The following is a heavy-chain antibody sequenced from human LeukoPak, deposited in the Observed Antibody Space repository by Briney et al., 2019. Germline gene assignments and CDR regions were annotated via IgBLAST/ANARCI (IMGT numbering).Heavy chain of an antibody. J-gene: IGHJ4*02. Sequence: SVNVCCKASGYTFTTYGISWVRQAPGQGLEWMGWISANNGNTNYAQKFQGRVTMTTDTSTSTAFMELRSLRSDDTAVYYCARRFTGTTNFDYWGQGTMVTVSS. CDR2: ISANNGNT. CDR3: ARRFTGTTNFDY. V-gene: IGHV1-18*01. CDR1: GYTFTTYG. D-gene: IGHD1-1*01.